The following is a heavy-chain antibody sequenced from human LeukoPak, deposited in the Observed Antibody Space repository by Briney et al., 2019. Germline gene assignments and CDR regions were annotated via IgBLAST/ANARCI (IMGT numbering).Heavy chain of an antibody. CDR2: IIPIFGTA. CDR1: GGTFSSYA. CDR3: ARAPVVPKYYFDY. Sequence: GASVKVSCKASGGTFSSYAISWVRQAPGQGLEWMGGIIPIFGTANYAQKFQGRVTITADKSTSTAYMELSSLRSEDTAVYYCARAPVVPKYYFDYWGQGTLVTVSS. D-gene: IGHD2-2*01. J-gene: IGHJ4*02. V-gene: IGHV1-69*06.